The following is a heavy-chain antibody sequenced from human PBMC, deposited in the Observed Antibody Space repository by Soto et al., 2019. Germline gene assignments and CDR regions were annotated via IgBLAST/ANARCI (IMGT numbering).Heavy chain of an antibody. CDR3: AKGHLEALLWFGEN. D-gene: IGHD3-10*01. V-gene: IGHV3-23*01. CDR2: ISGSGGST. Sequence: EVQLLESGGGLVQPGGSLRLSCAASGFTFGSYAMSWVRQAPGKGLEWVSAISGSGGSTYYADSVKGRFTISRDNSKNTLYLQMNSLRAEDTAVYYCAKGHLEALLWFGENWGQGTLVTVSS. J-gene: IGHJ4*02. CDR1: GFTFGSYA.